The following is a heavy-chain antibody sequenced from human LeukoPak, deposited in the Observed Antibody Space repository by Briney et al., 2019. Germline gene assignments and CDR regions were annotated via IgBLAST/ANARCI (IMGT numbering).Heavy chain of an antibody. CDR1: GYTFTGYY. V-gene: IGHV1-2*02. D-gene: IGHD3-22*01. J-gene: IGHJ3*02. Sequence: ASVKVSCKASGYTFTGYYMHWVRQAPGQGLEWMGWINPNSGGTNYAQKFQGRVTMTRDTSISTAYMELSRLRSDDTAVYYCARDKAYYYDSSGYGGAFDIWGLGTMVTVSS. CDR2: INPNSGGT. CDR3: ARDKAYYYDSSGYGGAFDI.